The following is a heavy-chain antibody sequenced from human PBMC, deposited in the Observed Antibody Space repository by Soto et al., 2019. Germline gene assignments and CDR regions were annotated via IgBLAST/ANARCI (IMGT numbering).Heavy chain of an antibody. D-gene: IGHD3-10*01. CDR3: ASGMVRGDQTVYYYGMDV. CDR2: IIPIFGTA. CDR1: GGTFSSYA. J-gene: IGHJ6*02. Sequence: QVQLVQSGAEVKKPGSSVKVSCKASGGTFSSYAISWVRQAPGQGLEWMGGIIPIFGTANYAQKFQGRVTITADESTSTAYVEPRSLRSEDTAVYYCASGMVRGDQTVYYYGMDVWGQGTAVTVSS. V-gene: IGHV1-69*12.